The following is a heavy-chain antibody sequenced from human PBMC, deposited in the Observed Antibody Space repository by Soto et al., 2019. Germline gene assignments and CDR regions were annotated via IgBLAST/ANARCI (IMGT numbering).Heavy chain of an antibody. CDR3: ARGDGYCSGGSCLRGRWFDP. J-gene: IGHJ5*02. V-gene: IGHV1-2*04. D-gene: IGHD2-15*01. CDR2: INPNSGGT. Sequence: ASVKVSCKASGYTFTGYYMHWLRQAPGQGLEWMGWINPNSGGTNYAQKFQGWVTMTRDTSISTAYMELSRLRSDDTAVYYCARGDGYCSGGSCLRGRWFDPWGQGTLVTVSS. CDR1: GYTFTGYY.